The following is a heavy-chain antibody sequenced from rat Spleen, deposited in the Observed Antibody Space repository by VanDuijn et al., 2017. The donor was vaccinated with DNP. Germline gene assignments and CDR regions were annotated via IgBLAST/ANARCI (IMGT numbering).Heavy chain of an antibody. CDR2: ISTSGGST. V-gene: IGHV5-25*01. CDR1: GFTFSNSD. J-gene: IGHJ2*01. D-gene: IGHD1-1*01. CDR3: ATGGYYSGPRRFAY. Sequence: EVQLVESGGGLVQPGRSMKLSCAASGFTFSNSDMAWVRQAPTKGLEWVASISTSGGSTYYRDSVKGRFTISRDNAKSTLYLQMDSLRSEDTATYYCATGGYYSGPRRFAYWGQGVMVTVSS.